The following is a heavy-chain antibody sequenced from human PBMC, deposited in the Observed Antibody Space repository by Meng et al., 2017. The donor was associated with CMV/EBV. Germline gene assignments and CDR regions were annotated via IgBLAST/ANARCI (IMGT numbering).Heavy chain of an antibody. CDR3: AKLLLAAAGLDY. CDR2: IRYDGSNK. D-gene: IGHD6-13*01. CDR1: GFTFSSYG. Sequence: GGSLRLSCAASGFTFSSYGMHWVRQAPGKGLEWVAFIRYDGSNKYYADSVKGRFTISRDNSKNTLYLQMNSLRAEDTAVYYCAKLLLAAAGLDYWGQGTLVTVSS. V-gene: IGHV3-30*02. J-gene: IGHJ4*02.